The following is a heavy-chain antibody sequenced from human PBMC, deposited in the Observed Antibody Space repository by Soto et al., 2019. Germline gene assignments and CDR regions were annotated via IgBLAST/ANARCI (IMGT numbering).Heavy chain of an antibody. V-gene: IGHV4-59*01. CDR3: ARTPQQWLVYWYFDL. D-gene: IGHD6-19*01. CDR2: IYYSGST. Sequence: PSETLSLTCTVSGGSISSYYWSWIRQPPGKGLEWIGYIYYSGSTNYNPSLKSRVTISVDTSKNQFSLKLSSVTAADTAVYYCARTPQQWLVYWYFDLWGRGTLVTVSS. CDR1: GGSISSYY. J-gene: IGHJ2*01.